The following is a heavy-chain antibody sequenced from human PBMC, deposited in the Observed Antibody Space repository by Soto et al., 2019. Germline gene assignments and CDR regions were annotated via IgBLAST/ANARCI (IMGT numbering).Heavy chain of an antibody. J-gene: IGHJ6*02. CDR1: GFTFTSSA. CDR2: IVVGSGNT. D-gene: IGHD3-3*01. CDR3: AAGSFDDFWSGPQYYYYYGIDV. Sequence: GASVKVCCKASGFTFTSSAVQWVRQARGQRLEWIGWIVVGSGNTNYAQKFQERVTITRDMSTSTAYMELSSLRSEDTAVYYCAAGSFDDFWSGPQYYYYYGIDVWGQGTTVTVSS. V-gene: IGHV1-58*01.